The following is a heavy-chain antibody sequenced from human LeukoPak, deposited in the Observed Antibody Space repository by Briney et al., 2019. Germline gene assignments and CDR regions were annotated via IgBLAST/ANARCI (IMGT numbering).Heavy chain of an antibody. V-gene: IGHV3-23*01. J-gene: IGHJ4*02. CDR1: GFTFSSYA. Sequence: GGSLRLSCAASGFTFSSYAMSWVRQAPGKGLEWVSVISGSGGSTNYADSVKGRFTISRDNSKNTLYLQMNSLRVEDTAIYYCAKDLMVATRPFEYWGQGTLVTVSS. CDR3: AKDLMVATRPFEY. D-gene: IGHD1-26*01. CDR2: ISGSGGST.